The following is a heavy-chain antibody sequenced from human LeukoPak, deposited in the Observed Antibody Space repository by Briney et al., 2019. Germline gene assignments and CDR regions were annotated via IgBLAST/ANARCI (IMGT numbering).Heavy chain of an antibody. D-gene: IGHD3-10*01. Sequence: SQTLSLTCTVSGDSIYSGGFYWSWIRQHPGKGLEWIGHIYYSGTTYYNPSLKSRVTISLDTSKNQFSLRLSSVTAADTAVYYCARTFGELTQDYYYGMDVWGQGTTVTVSS. V-gene: IGHV4-31*03. J-gene: IGHJ6*02. CDR3: ARTFGELTQDYYYGMDV. CDR2: IYYSGTT. CDR1: GDSIYSGGFY.